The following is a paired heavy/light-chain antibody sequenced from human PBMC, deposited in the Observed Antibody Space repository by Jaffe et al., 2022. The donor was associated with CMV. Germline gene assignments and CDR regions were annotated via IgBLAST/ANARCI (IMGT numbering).Light chain of an antibody. CDR3: QQYGSSPPLRT. CDR1: QSVSSSY. CDR2: GAS. V-gene: IGKV3-20*01. Sequence: EIVLTQSPGTLSLSPGERATLSCRASQSVSSSYLAWYQQKPGQAPRLLIYGASSRATGIPDRFSGSGSGTDFTLTISRLEPEDFAVYYCQQYGSSPPLRTFGGGTKVEIK. J-gene: IGKJ4*01.
Heavy chain of an antibody. V-gene: IGHV3-48*03. J-gene: IGHJ3*02. CDR2: ISSSGSTI. D-gene: IGHD3-10*01. CDR1: GFTFSSYE. CDR3: ARDLLVWFGELLSTPDAFDI. Sequence: EVQLVESGGGLVQPGGSLRLSCAASGFTFSSYEMNWVRQAPGKGLEWVSYISSSGSTIYYADSVKGRFTISRDNAKNSLYLQMNSLRAEDTAVYYCARDLLVWFGELLSTPDAFDIWGQGTMVTVSS.